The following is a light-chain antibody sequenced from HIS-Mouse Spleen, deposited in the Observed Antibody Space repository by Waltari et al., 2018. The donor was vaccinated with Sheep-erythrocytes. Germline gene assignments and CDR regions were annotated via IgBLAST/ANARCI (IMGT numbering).Light chain of an antibody. J-gene: IGKJ4*01. CDR3: QQSYSTPPT. CDR1: QSISSY. Sequence: DIQMTQSPSSLSASVGDRVTITCRASQSISSYLNWYQQKPGKAPKLLIYAASSLQSGVPSRFSGSGSGTDFTLTISSLQPEDFATYYCQQSYSTPPTXGGGTKVEIK. V-gene: IGKV1-39*01. CDR2: AAS.